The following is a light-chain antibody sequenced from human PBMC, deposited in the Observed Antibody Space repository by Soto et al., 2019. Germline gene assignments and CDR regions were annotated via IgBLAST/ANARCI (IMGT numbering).Light chain of an antibody. CDR2: DAS. V-gene: IGKV1-5*01. J-gene: IGKJ1*01. CDR3: QQYYSYST. Sequence: DIQMTQSPSSLSASVGDRVTITCRASQSISNWLACYQQKPGKAPKLLIYDASSLDSEVPSRFSGSGSGTEITLTISGLQPDNFASYYCQQYYSYSTFGQGTKVDIK. CDR1: QSISNW.